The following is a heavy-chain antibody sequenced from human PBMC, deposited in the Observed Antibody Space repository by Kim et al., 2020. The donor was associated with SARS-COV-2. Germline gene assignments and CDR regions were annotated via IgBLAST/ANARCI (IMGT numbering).Heavy chain of an antibody. CDR3: ARDPELGSDSRMDV. D-gene: IGHD1-26*01. J-gene: IGHJ6*02. Sequence: GGSLRLSCLASEFTFNYYWMHWVRQVPGKGLVWVSRINGDGSSTTYADSVKGRFTISRDNAKNTLYLQMNRLRAEDTAVYYCARDPELGSDSRMDVWGQGDTGPLSS. V-gene: IGHV3-74*01. CDR2: INGDGSST. CDR1: EFTFNYYW.